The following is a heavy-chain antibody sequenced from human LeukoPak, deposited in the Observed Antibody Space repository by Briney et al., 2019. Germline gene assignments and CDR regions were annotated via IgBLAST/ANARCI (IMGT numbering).Heavy chain of an antibody. D-gene: IGHD1-26*01. CDR3: AREVGTPQAFDI. V-gene: IGHV3-48*01. CDR2: INSRSSTI. J-gene: IGHJ3*02. CDR1: RFTFSNYG. Sequence: GGSLRLSCAASRFTFSNYGVNWVRQAPGKGLAGVSYINSRSSTIYYADAVRGRFTISRDNAKTSLYLQMNSLKAEDTAIYYCAREVGTPQAFDIWGQGTMVTVSS.